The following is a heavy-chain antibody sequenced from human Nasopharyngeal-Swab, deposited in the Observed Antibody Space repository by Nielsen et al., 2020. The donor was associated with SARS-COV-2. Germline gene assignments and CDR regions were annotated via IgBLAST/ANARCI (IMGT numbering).Heavy chain of an antibody. Sequence: GESLKISCAASGFTFSSYGMHWVRQAPGKGLEWVAFIRYDGSNKYYADSVKGRFTISRDNSKNTLYLQMNSLRAEDTAVYYCAKDSMDTAMAYDYYYYYMDVWGKGTTVTVSS. J-gene: IGHJ6*03. V-gene: IGHV3-30*02. CDR1: GFTFSSYG. D-gene: IGHD5-18*01. CDR3: AKDSMDTAMAYDYYYYYMDV. CDR2: IRYDGSNK.